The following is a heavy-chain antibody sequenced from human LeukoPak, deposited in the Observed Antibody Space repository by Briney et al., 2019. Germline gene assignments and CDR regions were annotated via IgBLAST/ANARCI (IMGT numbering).Heavy chain of an antibody. D-gene: IGHD3-22*01. CDR3: ARGRNYYDSSGYYYEGDAFDI. J-gene: IGHJ3*02. CDR1: GYIFTSYY. CDR2: INPSGGSI. Sequence: ASVKVSCKASGYIFTSYYMYWVRQAPGQGLEWMGIINPSGGSIRHAQKFQGRVTMTRDTSTSTVYMELSSLRSEDTAVYYCARGRNYYDSSGYYYEGDAFDIWGQGTMVTVSS. V-gene: IGHV1-46*01.